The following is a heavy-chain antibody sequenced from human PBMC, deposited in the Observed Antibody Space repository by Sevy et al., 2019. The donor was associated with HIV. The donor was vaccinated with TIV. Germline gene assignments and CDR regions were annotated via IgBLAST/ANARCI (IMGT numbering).Heavy chain of an antibody. J-gene: IGHJ3*02. CDR2: ISSSSSTI. CDR1: GFTFSSYS. CDR3: TREEHDYGDYGRAFDI. D-gene: IGHD4-17*01. Sequence: GGSLRLSCAASGFTFSSYSMNWVRQAPGKGLEWVSYISSSSSTIYYADSVKGRFTISRDNAKNSLYLQMNSLRDEDTAVYYCTREEHDYGDYGRAFDIWGQGTMVTVSS. V-gene: IGHV3-48*02.